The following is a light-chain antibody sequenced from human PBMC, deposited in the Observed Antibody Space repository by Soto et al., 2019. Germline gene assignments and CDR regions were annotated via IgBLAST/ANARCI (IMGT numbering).Light chain of an antibody. CDR3: LQYDNLLRT. CDR1: QDISNY. CDR2: DAS. J-gene: IGKJ3*01. Sequence: DIQMTQSPSSLSASVGERVTISCQASQDISNYLNWYQQKPGKAPKLLIYDASNLETGVPSRFSGSGSGTDFTFTISSLQAEDIATYYCLQYDNLLRTFGPGTKVDIK. V-gene: IGKV1-33*01.